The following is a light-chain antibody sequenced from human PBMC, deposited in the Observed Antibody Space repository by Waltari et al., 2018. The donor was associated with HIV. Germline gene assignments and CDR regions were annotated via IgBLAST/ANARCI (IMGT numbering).Light chain of an antibody. CDR2: EVS. CDR1: SSDVVGYNY. Sequence: QSALTQPASVSGSPGQSITTSCTGTSSDVVGYNYVSAYHQHPGKAPKLTIYEVSNRPSGVSNRFSGSKSGNTASLTISGLQADDEADYYCSSYTSDTFWVFGGGTKLTVL. V-gene: IGLV2-14*01. J-gene: IGLJ3*02. CDR3: SSYTSDTFWV.